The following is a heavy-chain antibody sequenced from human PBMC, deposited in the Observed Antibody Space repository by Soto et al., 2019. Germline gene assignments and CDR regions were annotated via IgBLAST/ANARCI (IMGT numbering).Heavy chain of an antibody. CDR3: AREGLGGGPDDAFDI. CDR2: IYYSGST. V-gene: IGHV4-59*01. J-gene: IGHJ3*02. D-gene: IGHD3-16*01. Sequence: PSETLSLTCTVSGGSISSYYWSWIRQPPGKGLEWIGYIYYSGSTNYNPSLKSRVTISVDTSKNQFSLKLSSVTAADTAVYYCAREGLGGGPDDAFDIWGQGTMVTVSS. CDR1: GGSISSYY.